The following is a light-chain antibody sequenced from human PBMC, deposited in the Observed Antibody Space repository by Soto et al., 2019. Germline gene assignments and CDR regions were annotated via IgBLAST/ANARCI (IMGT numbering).Light chain of an antibody. CDR1: SSDVGAYDH. CDR2: DVN. CDR3: CSFAAMSGYV. Sequence: QSVLTQPRSVSGSPGQSVTISCTGTSSDVGAYDHVSWYQQHPGKAPKLMIHDVNQRPSGVPDRLSGSKSGNMASLTISGLQAEDEADYYCCSFAAMSGYVFGTGTKLTVL. J-gene: IGLJ1*01. V-gene: IGLV2-11*01.